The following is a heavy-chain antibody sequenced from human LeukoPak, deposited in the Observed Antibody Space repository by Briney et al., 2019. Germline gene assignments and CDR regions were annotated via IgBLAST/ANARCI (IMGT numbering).Heavy chain of an antibody. CDR2: IYYSGST. CDR3: ARRMKYTAVAFDI. CDR1: GGSISSYY. J-gene: IGHJ3*02. Sequence: SETLSLTYTVSGGSISSYYWSWIRQPPGKGLEWIGYIYYSGSTNYNPSLKSRVTISVDTSKNQFSLKLSSVTAADTAVYYCARRMKYTAVAFDIWGQGTMVTVSS. V-gene: IGHV4-59*01. D-gene: IGHD2-15*01.